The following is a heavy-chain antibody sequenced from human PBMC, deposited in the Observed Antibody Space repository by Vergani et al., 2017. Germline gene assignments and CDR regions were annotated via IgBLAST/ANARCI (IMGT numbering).Heavy chain of an antibody. J-gene: IGHJ4*02. CDR3: ARVPTVTTRTGDY. Sequence: QVQLEQSGAEVKKPGSSVKVSCKASGGTFSSYAISWVRQAPGQGLEWMGGIIPIFGTANYAQKFQSRVTITADESTSTAYVELSSLRSEDTAVYYCARVPTVTTRTGDYWGQGTLVTVSS. CDR1: GGTFSSYA. CDR2: IIPIFGTA. D-gene: IGHD4-11*01. V-gene: IGHV1-69*01.